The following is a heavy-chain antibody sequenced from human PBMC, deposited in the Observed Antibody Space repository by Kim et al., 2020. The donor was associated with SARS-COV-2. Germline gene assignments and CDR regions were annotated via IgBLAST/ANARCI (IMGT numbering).Heavy chain of an antibody. CDR2: IIPIFGTA. CDR1: GGTFSSYA. Sequence: SVKVSCKASGGTFSSYAISWVRQAPGQGLEWMGGIIPIFGTANYAQKFQGRVTITADESTSTAYMELSSLRSEDTAVYYCARDRRGGWELLNYYYYYGMDVWGQGTTVTVSS. V-gene: IGHV1-69*13. CDR3: ARDRRGGWELLNYYYYYGMDV. D-gene: IGHD1-26*01. J-gene: IGHJ6*02.